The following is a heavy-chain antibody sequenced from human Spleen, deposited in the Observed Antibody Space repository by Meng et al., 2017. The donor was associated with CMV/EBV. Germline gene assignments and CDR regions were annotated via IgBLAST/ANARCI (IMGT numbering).Heavy chain of an antibody. Sequence: LSCAASGFTFSSYAMHWVRQAPGKGLEWVAVISYDGSNKYYADSVKGRFTISRDNSKNTLYLQMNSLKSEDAAIYYCTLVGATGRGYWGQGTLVTVSS. CDR1: GFTFSSYA. CDR3: TLVGATGRGY. D-gene: IGHD1-26*01. J-gene: IGHJ4*02. CDR2: ISYDGSNK. V-gene: IGHV3-30*04.